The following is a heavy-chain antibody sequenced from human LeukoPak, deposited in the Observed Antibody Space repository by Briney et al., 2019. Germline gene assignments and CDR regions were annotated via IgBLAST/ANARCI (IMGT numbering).Heavy chain of an antibody. CDR1: GFTFSSYA. V-gene: IGHV3-23*01. CDR3: AIPGPSYRRFDH. J-gene: IGHJ4*02. CDR2: ISTSGSST. Sequence: PGGSLRLSCAASGFTFSSYAMSWVRQAPGKGLEWVSAISTSGSSTYYADSVKGRFTISRDNSKNTLYLQMNSLRVEDTAVYYCAIPGPSYRRFDHWGQGTLVTVSS. D-gene: IGHD3-16*02.